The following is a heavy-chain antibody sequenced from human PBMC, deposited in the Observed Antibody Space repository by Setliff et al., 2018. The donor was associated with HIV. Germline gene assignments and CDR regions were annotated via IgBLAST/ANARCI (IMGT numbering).Heavy chain of an antibody. D-gene: IGHD2-21*01. Sequence: SETLSLTCAVSGYPISSGYYWGWIRQPPGKGLEWIGTIYHSGSTYYNPSLKSRVTISVDTSKNQFSLRLSSVTAADSAVYYCARRRETIVVVIGIPNWYFDLWGRGTLVTV. V-gene: IGHV4-38-2*01. CDR2: IYHSGST. CDR3: ARRRETIVVVIGIPNWYFDL. J-gene: IGHJ2*01. CDR1: GYPISSGYY.